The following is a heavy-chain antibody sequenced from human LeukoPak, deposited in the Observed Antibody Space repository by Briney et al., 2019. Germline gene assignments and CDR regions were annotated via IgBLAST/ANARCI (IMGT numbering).Heavy chain of an antibody. CDR1: GLTFSSYA. J-gene: IGHJ6*03. D-gene: IGHD7-27*01. CDR3: AKTHWGSDYYYYMDV. Sequence: PGGSLRLSCAASGLTFSSYAMSWVRQAPGKGLEWVSGISGSGGSTYYADSVKGRFTISRDNSKNTLYLQMNSLRAEDTAVYYCAKTHWGSDYYYYMDVWGKGTTVTVSS. V-gene: IGHV3-23*01. CDR2: ISGSGGST.